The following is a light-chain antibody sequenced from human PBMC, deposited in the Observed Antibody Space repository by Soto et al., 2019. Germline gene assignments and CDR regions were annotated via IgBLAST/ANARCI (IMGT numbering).Light chain of an antibody. J-gene: IGKJ4*01. CDR2: EAS. CDR3: QQHINWPLT. CDR1: QTVSSS. V-gene: IGKV3-11*01. Sequence: EIVLTQSPATLSLSPGERATLSCRASQTVSSSLAWYQQKPGQAPRLLIYEASNRANGIPARFSGSGSGADFTLTISRLEPEDFALYYCQQHINWPLTFGGGTKVEIK.